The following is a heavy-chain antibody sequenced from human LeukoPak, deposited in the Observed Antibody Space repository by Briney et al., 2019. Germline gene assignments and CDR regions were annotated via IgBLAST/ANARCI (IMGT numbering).Heavy chain of an antibody. CDR2: MNPNSGNT. D-gene: IGHD6-19*01. CDR3: ALIQDSSGWYSFDP. CDR1: GYTFTSYD. Sequence: ASVKVSCKASGYTFTSYDINWVRQATGQGLEWMGWMNPNSGNTGYAQKFQGRVTMTRNTSISTAYMELSSLRAENTAVYYCALIQDSSGWYSFDPWGQGTLVTVSS. J-gene: IGHJ5*02. V-gene: IGHV1-8*01.